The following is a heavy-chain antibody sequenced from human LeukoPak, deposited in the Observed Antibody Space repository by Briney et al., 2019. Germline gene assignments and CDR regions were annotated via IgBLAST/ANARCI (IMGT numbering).Heavy chain of an antibody. D-gene: IGHD1-1*01. CDR2: ISGSGGST. CDR1: GFTFSSYA. CDR3: AIRLHDPIYYYYGMDV. Sequence: QTGGSLRLSCAASGFTFSSYAMSWVRQAPGKGLEWVSAISGSGGSTCYADSVKGRFTISRDNSKNTLYLQMNSLRAEDTAVYHCAIRLHDPIYYYYGMDVWGQGTTVTVSS. V-gene: IGHV3-23*01. J-gene: IGHJ6*02.